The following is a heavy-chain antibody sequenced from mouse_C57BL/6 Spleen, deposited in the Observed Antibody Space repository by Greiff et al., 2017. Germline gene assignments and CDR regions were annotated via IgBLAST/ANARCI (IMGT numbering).Heavy chain of an antibody. CDR3: ARGGDGNYWYFDV. V-gene: IGHV3-6*01. CDR1: GYSITSGYY. D-gene: IGHD2-1*01. Sequence: EVQLQESGPGLVKPSQSLSLTCSVTGYSITSGYYWNWIRQFPGNKLEWMGYISYDGSNNYNPSLKNRISITRDTSKNQFFLKLNSVTTEDTATYYCARGGDGNYWYFDVWGTGTTVTVSS. J-gene: IGHJ1*03. CDR2: ISYDGSN.